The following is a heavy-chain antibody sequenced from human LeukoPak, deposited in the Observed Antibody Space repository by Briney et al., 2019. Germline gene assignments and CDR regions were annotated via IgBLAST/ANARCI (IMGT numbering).Heavy chain of an antibody. J-gene: IGHJ4*02. V-gene: IGHV4-4*07. CDR1: GGSISSYY. CDR3: ARVTHLDLYGAQGCFDY. CDR2: IYTSGST. D-gene: IGHD2-2*02. Sequence: SETLSLTCTVSGGSISSYYWSWIRQPAGKGLEWIGRIYTSGSTNYNPSLKSRVTMSVDTSKNQFSLKLSSVTAADTAVYYCARVTHLDLYGAQGCFDYRGQGTLVTVSS.